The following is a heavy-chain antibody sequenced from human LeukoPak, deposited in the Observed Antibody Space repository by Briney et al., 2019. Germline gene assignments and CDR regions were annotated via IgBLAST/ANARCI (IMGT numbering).Heavy chain of an antibody. CDR3: ARAKIDYYDSSGYYGGYYYGMDV. CDR1: GGSVSSGSYY. D-gene: IGHD3-22*01. CDR2: IYYSGST. Sequence: SETLSLTCTVSGGSVSSGSYYWSWIRQPPGKGLEWIGYIYYSGSTNYNPSLKSRVTISVDTSKNQFSLKLSSVTAADTAVYYCARAKIDYYDSSGYYGGYYYGMDVWGQGTTVTVSS. J-gene: IGHJ6*02. V-gene: IGHV4-61*01.